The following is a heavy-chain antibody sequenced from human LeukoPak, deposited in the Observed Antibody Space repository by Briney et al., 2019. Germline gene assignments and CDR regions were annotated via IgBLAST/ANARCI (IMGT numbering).Heavy chain of an antibody. CDR2: IWYDGSKK. D-gene: IGHD3-16*01. CDR1: GFSLSSYG. Sequence: GGSLRLSCAASGFSLSSYGMHWVRQAPGKGLEWVAVIWYDGSKKYYADSVKGRFTISRDNSKNTLYLQMNSLRAEDTAVYYCARRLGELDYWGQGTLAIVSS. V-gene: IGHV3-33*01. J-gene: IGHJ4*02. CDR3: ARRLGELDY.